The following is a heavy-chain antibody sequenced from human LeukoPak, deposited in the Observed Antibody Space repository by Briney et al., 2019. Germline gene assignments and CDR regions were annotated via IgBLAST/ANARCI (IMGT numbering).Heavy chain of an antibody. D-gene: IGHD6-19*01. V-gene: IGHV3-7*01. CDR3: ARDSGRVNY. J-gene: IGHJ4*02. CDR1: GFTFSSYW. Sequence: GGSRRLSCAASGFTFSSYWMSWVRQAPGKGLEWVANIKQDGSEKNYVDSVKGRFTISRDNAKNSLFLQMNSLRPEDTAVYYCARDSGRVNYWGQGTLVTVSS. CDR2: IKQDGSEK.